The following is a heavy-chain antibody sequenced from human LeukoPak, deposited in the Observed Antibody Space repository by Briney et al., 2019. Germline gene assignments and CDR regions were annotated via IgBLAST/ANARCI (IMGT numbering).Heavy chain of an antibody. Sequence: VASVKVSCKASGYTFTDYFLHWVRQAPGQGLEWMGWINPNSGGTNYAQKFQGRVTMTRDASISTAYMELSRLRSDDTAVYYCARGRITMVRGVIPCCDWFDPWGQGTLVTVSS. J-gene: IGHJ5*02. V-gene: IGHV1-2*02. CDR3: ARGRITMVRGVIPCCDWFDP. D-gene: IGHD3-10*01. CDR1: GYTFTDYF. CDR2: INPNSGGT.